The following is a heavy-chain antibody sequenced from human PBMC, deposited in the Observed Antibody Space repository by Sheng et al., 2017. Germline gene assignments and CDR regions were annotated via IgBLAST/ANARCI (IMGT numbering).Heavy chain of an antibody. D-gene: IGHD6-19*01. Sequence: EVQLVESGGGLVQPGGSLRLSRTASGFTFSNHAMSWVRQAPGKGLEWVSGISGSGDSPFYADSVKGRFTVSRDNSKKTVYLQINSLSAEDTAVYYCVRSSSGWYIFDYWGQGTLVTVSS. CDR2: ISGSGDSP. J-gene: IGHJ4*02. CDR3: VRSSSGWYIFDY. CDR1: GFTFSNHA. V-gene: IGHV3-23*04.